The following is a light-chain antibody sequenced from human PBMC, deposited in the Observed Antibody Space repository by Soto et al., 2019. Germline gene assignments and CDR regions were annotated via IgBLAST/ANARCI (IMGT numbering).Light chain of an antibody. CDR2: WAS. CDR1: QSVYYRSNNKEY. J-gene: IGKJ3*01. V-gene: IGKV4-1*01. Sequence: DIVMTQSPDPLAVSLGERATINCKSSQSVYYRSNNKEYLAWYQQKPGQPPKLLFYWASTRESGVPDRFSVSGSVTDFTLTISSLQAEDVAVYYCQQYYSSPFTFGPGTKVEFK. CDR3: QQYYSSPFT.